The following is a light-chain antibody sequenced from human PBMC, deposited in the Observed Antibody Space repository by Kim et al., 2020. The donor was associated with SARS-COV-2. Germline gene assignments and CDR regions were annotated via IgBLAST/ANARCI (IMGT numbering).Light chain of an antibody. J-gene: IGLJ3*02. CDR3: QSYDSSQSGGV. V-gene: IGLV1-40*01. Sequence: QSVLTQPPSVSGAPGQRVTISCTGSSSNIGAGYDVHWYQQLPGTAPKLLIYGNSNRPSGVPDRFSGSKSGTSASLAITGLQAEDEADYYCQSYDSSQSGGVFGGGTQLTVL. CDR2: GNS. CDR1: SSNIGAGYD.